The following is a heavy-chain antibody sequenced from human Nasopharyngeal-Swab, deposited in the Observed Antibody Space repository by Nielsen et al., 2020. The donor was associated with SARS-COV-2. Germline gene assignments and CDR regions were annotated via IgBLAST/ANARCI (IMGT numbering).Heavy chain of an antibody. V-gene: IGHV3-53*01. CDR3: ARDSVSGYGHGY. J-gene: IGHJ4*02. D-gene: IGHD5-12*01. Sequence: VRQAPGKELEWVSVIYSGGSTYYADSVKGRFTISRDNSKNTLYLQMNSLRAEDTAVYYCARDSVSGYGHGYWGQGTLVTVSS. CDR2: IYSGGST.